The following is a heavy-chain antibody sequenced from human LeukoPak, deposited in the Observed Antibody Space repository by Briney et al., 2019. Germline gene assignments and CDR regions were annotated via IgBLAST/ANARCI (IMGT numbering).Heavy chain of an antibody. J-gene: IGHJ6*03. Sequence: AGGSLRLSCAASGFTFSDYYMSWIRQAPGKGLEWVSYISSSGSTIYYADSVKGRFTISRDNSKNTLYLQMNSLRAEDTAVYYCAKDSAGEEDYYYYYYMDVWGKGTTVTVSS. CDR1: GFTFSDYY. CDR3: AKDSAGEEDYYYYYYMDV. V-gene: IGHV3-11*04. CDR2: ISSSGSTI. D-gene: IGHD7-27*01.